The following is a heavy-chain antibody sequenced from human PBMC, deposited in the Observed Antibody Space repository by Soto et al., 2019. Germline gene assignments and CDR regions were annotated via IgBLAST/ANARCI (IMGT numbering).Heavy chain of an antibody. V-gene: IGHV3-23*01. J-gene: IGHJ3*02. CDR3: ANPRIHLCSWAAFDI. CDR1: GFTFSIFP. D-gene: IGHD5-18*01. Sequence: EVQLLESGGGLVQPGGSLRLSCAASGFTFSIFPMGWVRQAPGRGLEWVSVISSSGGGTYYADSLKGRITISRDNSKNTQYLQMNILLDEDTAVYYCANPRIHLCSWAAFDIWGQGTMVTVSS. CDR2: ISSSGGGT.